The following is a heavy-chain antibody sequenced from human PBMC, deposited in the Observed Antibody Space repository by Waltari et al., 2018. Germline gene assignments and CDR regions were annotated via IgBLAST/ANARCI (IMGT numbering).Heavy chain of an antibody. CDR1: GFTFDDYA. Sequence: EVQLVESGGGLVQPGRSLRLSCAASGFTFDDYAMHWVRQAPGKGLEWVSGISWNSGSIGYADSVKGRFTISRDNAKNTLYLQMNSLRAEDTAVYYCARSGYSSGWFSSPGGYWGQGTLVTVSS. CDR3: ARSGYSSGWFSSPGGY. CDR2: ISWNSGSI. D-gene: IGHD6-19*01. V-gene: IGHV3-9*01. J-gene: IGHJ4*02.